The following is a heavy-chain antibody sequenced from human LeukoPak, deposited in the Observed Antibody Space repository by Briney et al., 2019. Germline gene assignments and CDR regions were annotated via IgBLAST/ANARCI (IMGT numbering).Heavy chain of an antibody. J-gene: IGHJ4*02. V-gene: IGHV2-5*01. Sequence: SGPTLVKPTQTLTVTCSFSGFSVSSSGVAVAWIRQPPGKALEWLPLVYWTDEKHYNPSLNNRLTITKDTSKNQVVLTMTNMDPVDTATFYCALRFSEALAFDYWGQGTLVTVSS. CDR1: GFSVSSSGVA. CDR3: ALRFSEALAFDY. CDR2: VYWTDEK. D-gene: IGHD6-6*01.